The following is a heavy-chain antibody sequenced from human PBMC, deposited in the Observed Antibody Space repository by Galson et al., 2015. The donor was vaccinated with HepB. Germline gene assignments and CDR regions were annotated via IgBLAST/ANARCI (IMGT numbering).Heavy chain of an antibody. CDR1: GYSISSGYY. CDR2: IYHSGST. CDR3: ARVGFGDPIDY. Sequence: TLSLTCTVSGYSISSGYYWGWIRQPPGKGLEWIGSIYHSGSTYYNPSLKSRVTISVDTSKNQFSLKLSSVTAADTAVYYCARVGFGDPIDYWGQGTLVTVSS. J-gene: IGHJ4*02. V-gene: IGHV4-38-2*02. D-gene: IGHD3-10*01.